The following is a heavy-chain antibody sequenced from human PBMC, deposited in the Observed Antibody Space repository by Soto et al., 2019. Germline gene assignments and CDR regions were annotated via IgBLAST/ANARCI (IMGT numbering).Heavy chain of an antibody. V-gene: IGHV4-30-4*01. J-gene: IGHJ3*02. CDR3: ARALRSAFDI. CDR2: IYYSGST. CDR1: GGSISSGDYY. D-gene: IGHD3-9*01. Sequence: QVQLQESGPGLVKPSQTLSLTCTVSGGSISSGDYYWRWIRQPPGKGLECIGYIYYSGSTYYKPSRKSRVPISVDTSKNQSSLKLSSVTAADTAVYYCARALRSAFDIWGQGTMVTVSS.